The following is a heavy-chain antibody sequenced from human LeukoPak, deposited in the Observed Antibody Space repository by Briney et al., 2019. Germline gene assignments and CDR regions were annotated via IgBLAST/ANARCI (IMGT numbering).Heavy chain of an antibody. D-gene: IGHD3-3*01. J-gene: IGHJ4*02. CDR1: GGSVSGYY. CDR3: ARIPLYFLEPFDY. Sequence: PSETLSLTCAVYGGSVSGYYWSWIRQPPGKGLEWIGEISHRGRTHYNPSLKGRVTMSVDTSKNQFALEVDSVTAADTAVYYCARIPLYFLEPFDYWGQGILVSFSS. V-gene: IGHV4-34*01. CDR2: ISHRGRT.